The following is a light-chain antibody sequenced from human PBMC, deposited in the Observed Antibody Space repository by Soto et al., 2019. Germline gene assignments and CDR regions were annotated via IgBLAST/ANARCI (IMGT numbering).Light chain of an antibody. V-gene: IGKV1-39*01. J-gene: IGKJ1*01. CDR1: QSISNH. CDR2: AAS. Sequence: DIQMTQSPSSLSASVEDRVIITCRASQSISNHVNWYQQKPGKAPKLLILAASSVESGVPSRFSGSRSGPDFTLAIRSLQPEDFATYYCQKSYSSPTPFGKGTKVQIK. CDR3: QKSYSSPTP.